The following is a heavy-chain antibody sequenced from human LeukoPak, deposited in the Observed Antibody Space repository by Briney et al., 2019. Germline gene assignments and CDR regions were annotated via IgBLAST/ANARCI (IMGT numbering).Heavy chain of an antibody. V-gene: IGHV4-4*07. CDR2: MYTSGST. D-gene: IGHD2/OR15-2a*01. J-gene: IGHJ3*02. CDR1: GGSISSYY. Sequence: SETLSLTCTVSGGSISSYYWSWIRQPAGKGLESIGRMYTSGSTNQNPSLKSRVTISVDKSKNQFSLKLSSVTAADTAVYYCARDRIGPFYAFDIWGQGTMVTVSS. CDR3: ARDRIGPFYAFDI.